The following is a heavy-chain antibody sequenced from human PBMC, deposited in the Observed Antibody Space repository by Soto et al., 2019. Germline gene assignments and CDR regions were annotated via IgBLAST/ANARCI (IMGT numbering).Heavy chain of an antibody. V-gene: IGHV3-33*01. D-gene: IGHD3-22*01. J-gene: IGHJ4*02. CDR2: IWYDGSNK. Sequence: QVQLVESGGGVVQPGRSLRLSCAASGFTFSSYGMHWVRQAPGKGLEWVAVIWYDGSNKYYADSVKGRFTISRDNSKNELYLQMNSLRAEETAVYYCARDHGGHDRSGYYFHLDYWGQGPLVSVSS. CDR1: GFTFSSYG. CDR3: ARDHGGHDRSGYYFHLDY.